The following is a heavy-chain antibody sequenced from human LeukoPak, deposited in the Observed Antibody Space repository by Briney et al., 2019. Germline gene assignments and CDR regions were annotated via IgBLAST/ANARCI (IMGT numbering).Heavy chain of an antibody. CDR1: GGSINNYY. D-gene: IGHD5-24*01. Sequence: SETLSLTCTLSGGSINNYYWSWIRQPPGKGLEWIGYIYYNGNTNYNPSLKSRVTISVDTSKNQFSLKLSSVTAADTAVYYCARDRGYNHHYFDYWGQGTLVTVSS. CDR3: ARDRGYNHHYFDY. V-gene: IGHV4-59*01. CDR2: IYYNGNT. J-gene: IGHJ4*02.